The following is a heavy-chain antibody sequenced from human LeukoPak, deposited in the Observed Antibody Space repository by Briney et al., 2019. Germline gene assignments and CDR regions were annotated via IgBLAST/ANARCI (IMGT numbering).Heavy chain of an antibody. CDR2: IYYSGST. CDR3: ARPQGPYCSSTSCYVDY. Sequence: SETLPLTCTVSGGSISSGDYYWSWIRQPPGKGLEWIGYIYYSGSTYYNPSLTSRVTISVDTSKNQFSLKLSSVTAADTAVYYCARPQGPYCSSTSCYVDYWGQRTLVTVSS. V-gene: IGHV4-30-4*08. D-gene: IGHD2-2*01. CDR1: GGSISSGDYY. J-gene: IGHJ4*02.